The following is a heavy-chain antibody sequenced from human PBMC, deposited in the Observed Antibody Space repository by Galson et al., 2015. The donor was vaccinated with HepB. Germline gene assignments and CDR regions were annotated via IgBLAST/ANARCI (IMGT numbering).Heavy chain of an antibody. D-gene: IGHD5-18*01. CDR1: GDSVSSNSAS. J-gene: IGHJ4*02. CDR2: TYYRSKWYN. Sequence: CAISGDSVSSNSASWNWIRQSPSRGLEWLGRTYYRSKWYNDYALSVKSRITINPDTSKNQFSLQLSSVTPEVTAVYYCARGGYSYLTSFNYWGQGTLVTVSS. V-gene: IGHV6-1*01. CDR3: ARGGYSYLTSFNY.